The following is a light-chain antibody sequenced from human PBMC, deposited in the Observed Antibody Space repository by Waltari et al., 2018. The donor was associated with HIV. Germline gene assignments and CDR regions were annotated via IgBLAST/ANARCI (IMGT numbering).Light chain of an antibody. Sequence: QSVLTQSPSASGTPGQRVTIFCSGTSSNIEPNTLNWYQHIPGTAPKLLIYSDNQRPSGVPDRFSASKSGTSGSLAISGLQSGDEAAYYCAAWDDRLHGWVFGGGTKLTVL. J-gene: IGLJ3*02. CDR2: SDN. CDR3: AAWDDRLHGWV. CDR1: SSNIEPNT. V-gene: IGLV1-44*01.